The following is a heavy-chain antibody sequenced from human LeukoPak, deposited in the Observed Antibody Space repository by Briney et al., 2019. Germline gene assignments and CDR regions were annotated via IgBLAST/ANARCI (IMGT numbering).Heavy chain of an antibody. CDR3: ARDRGIVGTTGYYYMDV. CDR1: AFTFSNYY. CDR2: ITTRWNRA. J-gene: IGHJ6*03. D-gene: IGHD1-26*01. V-gene: IGHV3-11*06. Sequence: GRSMRLSSPASAFTFSNYYMRWVRQAPGVGLEWISYITTRWNRANYADSVKGRFTISRDTAKNSLYLQMNRLRVEDTAVYYCARDRGIVGTTGYYYMDVWGKGTTVTVSS.